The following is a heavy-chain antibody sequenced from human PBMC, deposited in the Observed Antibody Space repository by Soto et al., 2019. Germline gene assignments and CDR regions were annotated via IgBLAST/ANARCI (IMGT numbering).Heavy chain of an antibody. Sequence: PSETLSLTCAVSGGSISSSNWWSWVRQPPGKGLEWIGEIYHSGSTNYNPSLKSRVTISVDKSKNQFSLKLSSVTAADTAMYYCARHISNFRYYYYAMDVWGQGTTVTVSS. V-gene: IGHV4-4*02. CDR1: GGSISSSNW. J-gene: IGHJ6*02. D-gene: IGHD4-4*01. CDR3: ARHISNFRYYYYAMDV. CDR2: IYHSGST.